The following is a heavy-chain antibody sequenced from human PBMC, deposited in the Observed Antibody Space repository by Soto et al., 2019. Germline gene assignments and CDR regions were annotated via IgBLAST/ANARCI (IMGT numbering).Heavy chain of an antibody. CDR3: ARSSHKESWFDP. CDR1: DGSISNFY. Sequence: LSLTCTVSDGSISNFYWNWIRQSAGKGLEWIGRIHGSGSATYNPSLRSRVTMSVDTSKNQFSLKVNSVTGADTAVYYCARSSHKESWFDPWGQGTLVTVSS. V-gene: IGHV4-4*07. J-gene: IGHJ5*02. CDR2: IHGSGSA. D-gene: IGHD6-13*01.